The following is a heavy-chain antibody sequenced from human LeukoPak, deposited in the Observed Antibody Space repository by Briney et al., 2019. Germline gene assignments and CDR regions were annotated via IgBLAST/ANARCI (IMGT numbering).Heavy chain of an antibody. D-gene: IGHD3-10*01. CDR2: ISWNSGSI. V-gene: IGHV3-9*01. J-gene: IGHJ3*02. CDR3: AKDGSSDAGPDAFDI. Sequence: PGGSLRLSCAASGFTFDDYAMHWVRQAPGKGLEWVSGISWNSGSIGYADSVKGRFTISRDNAKNSLYLQMNSLRAEDTALYYCAKDGSSDAGPDAFDIWGQGTMVTVSS. CDR1: GFTFDDYA.